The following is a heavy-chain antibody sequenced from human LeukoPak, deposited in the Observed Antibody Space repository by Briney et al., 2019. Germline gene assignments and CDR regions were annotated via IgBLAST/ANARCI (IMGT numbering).Heavy chain of an antibody. D-gene: IGHD2-21*02. CDR1: GGSITSGGYS. CDR3: ARGDYCGGACYPDDGWFDP. CDR2: IYHSATT. J-gene: IGHJ5*02. V-gene: IGHV4-30-2*01. Sequence: SETLSLTCAVSGGSITSGGYSWNWIRQPPGKGLEWIGYIYHSATTYYNPSLGSRVTISVDSFKNQFSLKLSSVTAADTAVYYCARGDYCGGACYPDDGWFDPWGQGTLVTVSS.